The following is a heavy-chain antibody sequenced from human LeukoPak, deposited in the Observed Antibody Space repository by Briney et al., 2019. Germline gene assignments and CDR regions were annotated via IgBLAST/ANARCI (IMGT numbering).Heavy chain of an antibody. CDR1: GFTFDDYA. CDR3: AKGQIYGDYRADAFDI. V-gene: IGHV3-9*01. D-gene: IGHD4-17*01. Sequence: GGSLRLSCAASGFTFDDYAMHWVRQAPGKGLEWVSGISWNSGSIGYADSVKGRFTISRDNAKNSLYLQMNSLRAEDTALYYCAKGQIYGDYRADAFDIWGQGTMVTVSS. CDR2: ISWNSGSI. J-gene: IGHJ3*02.